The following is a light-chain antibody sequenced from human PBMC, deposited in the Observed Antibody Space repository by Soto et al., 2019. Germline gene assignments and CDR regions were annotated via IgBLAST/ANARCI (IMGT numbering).Light chain of an antibody. CDR3: QQYNNWPHT. V-gene: IGKV3-15*01. J-gene: IGKJ2*01. CDR2: GAS. CDR1: QSVSSN. Sequence: EIVMTQSPATLSVSPGERATLSCRASQSVSSNLAWYQQKPGQAPRLLIYGASTGATGIPARFSGSGSGTEFALPISSLQSEDFAVYYCQQYNNWPHTCGQGTKLEIK.